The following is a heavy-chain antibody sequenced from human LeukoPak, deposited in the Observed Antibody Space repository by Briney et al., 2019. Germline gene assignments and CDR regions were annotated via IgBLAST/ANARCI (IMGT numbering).Heavy chain of an antibody. CDR3: ARDRSSGWYYGWYFGL. V-gene: IGHV3-23*01. CDR2: ISSSGGGT. J-gene: IGHJ2*01. D-gene: IGHD6-19*01. Sequence: GGSLRLSCAAPGFTFGNYAMSWVRQAPGKGLQWVSAISSSGGGTYYANSVKGRFTISRDNSKNTVHLQMNSLRAEDTAVYYCARDRSSGWYYGWYFGLWGRGTLVTVSS. CDR1: GFTFGNYA.